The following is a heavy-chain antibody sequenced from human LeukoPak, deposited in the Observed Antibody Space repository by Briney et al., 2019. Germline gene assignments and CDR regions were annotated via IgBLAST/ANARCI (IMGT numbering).Heavy chain of an antibody. J-gene: IGHJ4*02. CDR1: GGTFIIYA. D-gene: IGHD2-21*02. V-gene: IGHV1-69*13. CDR3: AKSLAYCGGDCPLGY. CDR2: IIPIFGTA. Sequence: VASVNVSFTASGGTFIIYAISWVRQAPGQGLEWMGGIIPIFGTANYAEKFQGRVTITADESTSTAYMELSSLRSEDTAVYYCAKSLAYCGGDCPLGYWGQGTLVTVSS.